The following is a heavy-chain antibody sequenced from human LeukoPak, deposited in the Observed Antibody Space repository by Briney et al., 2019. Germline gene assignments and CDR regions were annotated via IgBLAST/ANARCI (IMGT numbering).Heavy chain of an antibody. D-gene: IGHD6-6*01. CDR2: IYTSGST. CDR1: GGSISSGSYY. J-gene: IGHJ3*02. CDR3: ARVAAGPSSDAFGI. Sequence: SETLSLTCTVSGGSISSGSYYWSWIRQPAGKGLEWIGRIYTSGSTNYNPSLKSRVTISVDTSKNQFSLKLSSVTAADTAVYYCARVAAGPSSDAFGIWGQGTMVTVSS. V-gene: IGHV4-61*02.